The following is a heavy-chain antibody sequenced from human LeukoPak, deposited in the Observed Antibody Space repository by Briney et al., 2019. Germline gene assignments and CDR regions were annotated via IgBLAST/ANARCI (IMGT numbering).Heavy chain of an antibody. CDR3: ARGRSTGYPYYFEY. V-gene: IGHV1-8*03. J-gene: IGHJ4*02. CDR2: MNPNSGST. Sequence: GASVRVSCTASGYTFTSYDINWVRQAPGQGLEWMGWMNPNSGSTGYAQTFQGRVTITRNTSISTAYMELSGLRSEDTAVYYCARGRSTGYPYYFEYWGQGTLVTVSS. D-gene: IGHD5-12*01. CDR1: GYTFTSYD.